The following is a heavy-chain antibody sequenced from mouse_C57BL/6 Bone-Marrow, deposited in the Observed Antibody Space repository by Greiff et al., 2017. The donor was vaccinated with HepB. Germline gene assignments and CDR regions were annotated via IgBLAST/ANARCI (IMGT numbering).Heavy chain of an antibody. CDR2: IDPSDSYT. Sequence: VQVVESGAELVKPGASVKLSCKASGYTFTSYWMQWVKQRPGQGLEWIGEIDPSDSYTNYNQKFKGKATLTVDTSSSTAYMQLSSLTSEDSAVYYCATYYYGSSYVYAMDYWGQGTSVTVSS. J-gene: IGHJ4*01. D-gene: IGHD1-1*01. V-gene: IGHV1-50*01. CDR1: GYTFTSYW. CDR3: ATYYYGSSYVYAMDY.